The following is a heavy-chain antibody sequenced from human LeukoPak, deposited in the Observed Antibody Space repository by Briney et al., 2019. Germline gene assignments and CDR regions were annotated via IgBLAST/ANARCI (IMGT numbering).Heavy chain of an antibody. J-gene: IGHJ5*02. CDR3: AKERVAAPARNWFDP. V-gene: IGHV3-23*01. D-gene: IGHD2-15*01. Sequence: GGSLRLSCAASGFSFSNYGMNWVRQAPGKGLEWVSGIIGSGAMTYYADSVKGRFTISRDNSKNTVYLQMNSLRAEDTAVYYCAKERVAAPARNWFDPWGQGTLVTVSS. CDR1: GFSFSNYG. CDR2: IIGSGAMT.